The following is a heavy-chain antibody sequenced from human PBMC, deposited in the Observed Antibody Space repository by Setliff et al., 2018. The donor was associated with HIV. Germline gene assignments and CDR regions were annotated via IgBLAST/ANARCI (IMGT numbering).Heavy chain of an antibody. CDR2: INPNSGGT. CDR3: ARGLIVATIKGDY. Sequence: LGASVKVSCKASGYTFTGYYMHWVRQAPGQGLEWMGWINPNSGGTNYAQKFQGRVTMTRDTSISTAYMELSRLRSDDTAVYYCARGLIVATIKGDYWGQGTLVTVSS. V-gene: IGHV1-2*03. J-gene: IGHJ4*02. CDR1: GYTFTGYY. D-gene: IGHD5-12*01.